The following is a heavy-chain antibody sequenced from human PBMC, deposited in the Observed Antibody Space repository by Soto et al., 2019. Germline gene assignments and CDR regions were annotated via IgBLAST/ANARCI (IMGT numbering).Heavy chain of an antibody. J-gene: IGHJ5*02. D-gene: IGHD1-7*01. CDR2: INHSGST. CDR1: GESVGGYY. V-gene: IGHV4-34*01. Sequence: SAALTLDYALYGESVGGYYWRWISQPPGKGLEWIGEINHSGSTNYNPSLKSRVTISVDTSRNQFFLTLRSVTAADSAVYHCGRESGETWDYEASWGQGTPVTVSS. CDR3: GRESGETWDYEAS.